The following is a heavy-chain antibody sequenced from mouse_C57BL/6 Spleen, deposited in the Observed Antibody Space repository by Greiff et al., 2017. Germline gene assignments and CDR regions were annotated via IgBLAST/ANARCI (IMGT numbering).Heavy chain of an antibody. J-gene: IGHJ1*03. D-gene: IGHD1-1*01. Sequence: EVQLVESGGGLVQPGGSMKLSCAASGFTFSDAWMDWVRQSPEKGLEWVAEIRNKANNHATYYAESVKGRFTISRDDSKSSVYLQMNSLRAEDTGIYYCTTTVVAHWYFDVWGTGTTVTVSS. V-gene: IGHV6-6*01. CDR2: IRNKANNHAT. CDR3: TTTVVAHWYFDV. CDR1: GFTFSDAW.